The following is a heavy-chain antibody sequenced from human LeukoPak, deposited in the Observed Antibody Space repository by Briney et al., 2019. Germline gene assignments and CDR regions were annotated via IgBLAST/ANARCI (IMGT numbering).Heavy chain of an antibody. Sequence: SVKVSCKASGGSFSSYAISWVRQAPGQGLEWMGRIIPIFGTANCAQKFQGRVTITTDESTSTAYMELSSLRSEDTAVYYCARESGSYYFDYWGQGTLVTVSS. D-gene: IGHD3-3*01. J-gene: IGHJ4*02. V-gene: IGHV1-69*05. CDR2: IIPIFGTA. CDR1: GGSFSSYA. CDR3: ARESGSYYFDY.